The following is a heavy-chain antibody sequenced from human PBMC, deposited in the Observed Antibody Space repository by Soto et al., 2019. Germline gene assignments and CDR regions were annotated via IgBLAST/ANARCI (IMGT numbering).Heavy chain of an antibody. CDR2: INDSGNI. J-gene: IGHJ6*03. CDR3: ARGLILWFGELSRRGGYSYMDV. D-gene: IGHD3-10*01. CDR1: GGSFSGYQ. Sequence: QVQLQQWGAGLLKPSETLSLTCAVYGGSFSGYQWSWIRQTPGKGLEWIGEINDSGNINYNPSLKSRVSKFVDTAKKQIALMMSTVTAADTAVYYCARGLILWFGELSRRGGYSYMDVWGTGTTVTVSS. V-gene: IGHV4-34*01.